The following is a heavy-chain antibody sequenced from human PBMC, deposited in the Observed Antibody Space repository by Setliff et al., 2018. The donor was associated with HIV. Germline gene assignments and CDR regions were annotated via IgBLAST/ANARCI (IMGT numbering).Heavy chain of an antibody. CDR1: GYTFTSYY. J-gene: IGHJ4*02. Sequence: ASVKVSCKASGYTFTSYYMHWVRQAPGQGLEWMGRINPNSGGTNYAQKFQDRVTLTTDTSTGTVYMEVRRLRSDETAVYFCAREGVAADDDEWYFFDHWGQGTLVTVSS. V-gene: IGHV1-2*06. D-gene: IGHD6-13*01. CDR2: INPNSGGT. CDR3: AREGVAADDDEWYFFDH.